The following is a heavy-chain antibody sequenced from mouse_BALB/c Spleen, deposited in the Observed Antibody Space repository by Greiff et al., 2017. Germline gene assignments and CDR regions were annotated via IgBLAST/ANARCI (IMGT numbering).Heavy chain of an antibody. J-gene: IGHJ1*01. V-gene: IGHV7-3*02. D-gene: IGHD1-1*02. CDR1: GFTFTDYY. Sequence: EVKVVESGGGLVQPGGSLRLSCATSGFTFTDYYMSWVRQPPGKALEWLGFIRNKANGYTTEYSASVKGRFTISRDNSQSILYLQMNTLGAEDSATYYCARDEGGNGEGWYFDVWGAGTAVTVSS. CDR3: ARDEGGNGEGWYFDV. CDR2: IRNKANGYTT.